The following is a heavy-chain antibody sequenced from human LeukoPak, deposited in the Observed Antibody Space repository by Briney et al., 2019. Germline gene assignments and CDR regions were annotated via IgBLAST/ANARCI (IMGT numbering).Heavy chain of an antibody. J-gene: IGHJ4*02. CDR1: GYTFTSAYW. CDR3: VRPRAGPRSFDY. CDR2: IYPADFNT. Sequence: GESLKISCKASGYTFTSAYWIGWVRQTPGKGLEWMGVIYPADFNTIYSPSFQGQVTISADKSISTAYLQWSSLKASDTAMYYCVRPRAGPRSFDYWGQGTLVTVSS. D-gene: IGHD6-19*01. V-gene: IGHV5-51*01.